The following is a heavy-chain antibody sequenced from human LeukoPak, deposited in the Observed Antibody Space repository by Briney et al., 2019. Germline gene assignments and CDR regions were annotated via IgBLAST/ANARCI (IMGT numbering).Heavy chain of an antibody. V-gene: IGHV4-61*01. CDR3: AREVGIAARPFDY. J-gene: IGHJ4*02. CDR1: GGSVSSGSYY. D-gene: IGHD6-6*01. Sequence: SETLSLTCTVSGGSVSSGSYYWSWIRQPPGKGLEWIGYIYYSGSTNYNPSLKSRVTISVDTSKNQFSLKLSSVTAADTAVYYCAREVGIAARPFDYWGQGTLVTVSS. CDR2: IYYSGST.